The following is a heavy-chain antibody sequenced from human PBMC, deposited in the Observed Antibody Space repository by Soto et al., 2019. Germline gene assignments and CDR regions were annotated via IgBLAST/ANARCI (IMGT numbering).Heavy chain of an antibody. V-gene: IGHV4-34*01. CDR3: ARDVYKDFWSGYYSQYYYYGMDV. J-gene: IGHJ6*02. CDR2: INHSGST. CDR1: GGSFSGYY. Sequence: SETLSLTCAVYGGSFSGYYWSWIRQPPGRGLEWIGEINHSGSTNYNPSLKRRVTISVDTSKNQFSLKLSSVTAEDTAVYYCARDVYKDFWSGYYSQYYYYGMDVWGQGTTVTVSS. D-gene: IGHD3-3*01.